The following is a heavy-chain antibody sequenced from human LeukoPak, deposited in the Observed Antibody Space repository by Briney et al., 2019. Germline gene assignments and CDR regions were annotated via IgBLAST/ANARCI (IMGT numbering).Heavy chain of an antibody. Sequence: GGSLRLSCAASGFSFSGYSMHWVRQAPGKGLEWVALISYDGSYTYYAESVKGRFTVSRVNSRIILYVQMNSLRTDDTAVYYCARDGGYDYWGQGTLVTVSS. V-gene: IGHV3-30*04. CDR1: GFSFSGYS. J-gene: IGHJ4*02. CDR2: ISYDGSYT. D-gene: IGHD5-12*01. CDR3: ARDGGYDY.